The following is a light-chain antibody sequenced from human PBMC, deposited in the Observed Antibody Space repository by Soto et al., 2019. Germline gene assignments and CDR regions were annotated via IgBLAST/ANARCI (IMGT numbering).Light chain of an antibody. CDR3: QQANSPPLT. CDR2: DAS. J-gene: IGKJ4*01. Sequence: DIQMTQSPSSVSASVGDRVTITCRASERINTYLAWYQQQPGKAPKLLIYDASSLQSGVPSRVSGSGSGTEFTLTISNLQPGDFATYYCQQANSPPLTFGGGTKGEIK. V-gene: IGKV1-12*01. CDR1: ERINTY.